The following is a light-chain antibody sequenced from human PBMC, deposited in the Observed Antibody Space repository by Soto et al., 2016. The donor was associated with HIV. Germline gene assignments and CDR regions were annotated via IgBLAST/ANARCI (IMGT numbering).Light chain of an antibody. CDR1: NIGSRS. J-gene: IGLJ3*02. Sequence: SYVLTQPPSVSVAPGKTARITCGGNNIGSRSVHWYQQKPGQAPVLVVYDGSDRPSGIPERFSGSNSGNTATLTISRVEAGDEADYYCQVWDSSSDHRGVFGGGTKLTVL. CDR3: QVWDSSSDHRGV. V-gene: IGLV3-21*03. CDR2: DGS.